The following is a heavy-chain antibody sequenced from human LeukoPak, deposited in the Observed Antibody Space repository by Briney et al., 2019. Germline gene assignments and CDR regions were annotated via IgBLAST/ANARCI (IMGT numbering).Heavy chain of an antibody. J-gene: IGHJ4*02. CDR2: INSSGGST. CDR3: ARLKSVAAKGFDY. Sequence: ASVKVSCKASGYTFTSYYMHWLRQAPGQGLEWMGIINSSGGSTTYTQKFQGRVTMTRDTSIRTTYMELTRLQSDDTAVYYCARLKSVAAKGFDYWGQGTLATVSS. CDR1: GYTFTSYY. V-gene: IGHV1-46*01. D-gene: IGHD6-19*01.